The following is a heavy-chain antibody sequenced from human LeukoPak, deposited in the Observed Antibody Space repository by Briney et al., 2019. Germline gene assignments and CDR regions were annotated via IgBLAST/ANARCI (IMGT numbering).Heavy chain of an antibody. J-gene: IGHJ4*02. V-gene: IGHV1-69*05. CDR2: IISIFGTA. CDR1: GGTFSSYA. D-gene: IGHD6-19*01. CDR3: ARGNWDSSGWYYDY. Sequence: GSSVKVSCKASGGTFSSYAISWVRQAPGQGLEWMGRIISIFGTANYAQKFQGRVTITTDESTNTAYMELSSLRSEDTAVYYCARGNWDSSGWYYDYWGQRTLVTVSS.